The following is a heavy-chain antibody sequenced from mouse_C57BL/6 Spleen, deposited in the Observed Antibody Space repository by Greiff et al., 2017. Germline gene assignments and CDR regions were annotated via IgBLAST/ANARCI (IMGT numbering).Heavy chain of an antibody. D-gene: IGHD1-1*01. CDR2: ISSGSSTI. V-gene: IGHV5-17*01. CDR1: GFTFSDYG. CDR3: ARPVLLRHYYAMDY. J-gene: IGHJ4*01. Sequence: EVMLVESGGGLVKPGGSLKLSCAASGFTFSDYGMHWVRQAPEKGLEWVAYISSGSSTIYYADTVKGRFTISRDNAKNTLFLQMTSLRSEDTAMYYCARPVLLRHYYAMDYWGQGTSVTVSS.